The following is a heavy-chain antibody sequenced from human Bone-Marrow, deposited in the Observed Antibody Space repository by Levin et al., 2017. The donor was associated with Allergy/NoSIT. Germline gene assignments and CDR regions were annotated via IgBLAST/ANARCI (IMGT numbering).Heavy chain of an antibody. CDR2: ISGSSNYI. V-gene: IGHV3-21*06. D-gene: IGHD3-10*01. CDR3: VRDSLRGAGPSYP. CDR1: GFVFSSYS. J-gene: IGHJ4*02. Sequence: GGSLRLSCAASGFVFSSYSMNWVRQAPGKGLEWVASISGSSNYISYAESLTGRLTISRDNARNNVFLQIDSLRAADTAVYYCVRDSLRGAGPSYPWGQGTLVIVS.